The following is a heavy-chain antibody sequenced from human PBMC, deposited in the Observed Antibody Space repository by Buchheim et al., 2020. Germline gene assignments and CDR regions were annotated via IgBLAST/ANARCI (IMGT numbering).Heavy chain of an antibody. CDR1: GFTFSSYA. V-gene: IGHV3-23*01. CDR2: ISGSGGST. D-gene: IGHD7-27*01. Sequence: EVQLLESGGGLVQPGGSLRLSCAASGFTFSSYAMSWVRQAPGKGLEWVSAISGSGGSTYYADSVKGRFTISRDNSKNTLSLQMNSLRAEDTAVYYCARTVAWGNYYYYGMDVWGQGTT. J-gene: IGHJ6*02. CDR3: ARTVAWGNYYYYGMDV.